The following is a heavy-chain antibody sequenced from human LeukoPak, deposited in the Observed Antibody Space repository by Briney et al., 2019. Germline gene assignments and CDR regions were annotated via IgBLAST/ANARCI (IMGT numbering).Heavy chain of an antibody. D-gene: IGHD3/OR15-3a*01. Sequence: GGSLRLSCAASGFSFTSFYMSWVRQAPGQGLEWVAKVDQQGSADQESGSQKGRLTKARDHAKNSFYLETNRVRADGAAVYTCAREQSWTLDYWGQGALVTVSS. CDR3: AREQSWTLDY. V-gene: IGHV3-7*01. CDR1: GFSFTSFY. CDR2: VDQQGSAD. J-gene: IGHJ4*02.